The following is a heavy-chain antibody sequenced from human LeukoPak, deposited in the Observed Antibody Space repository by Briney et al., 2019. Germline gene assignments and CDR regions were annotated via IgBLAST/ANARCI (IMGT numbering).Heavy chain of an antibody. CDR2: ISYDGSNE. V-gene: IGHV3-30*04. CDR1: GFTFSSYV. Sequence: GRSLRLSCAASGFTFSSYVMHWVRQAPGKGLGWVAIISYDGSNEYYADSVKGRFTISRDNSKNTLYLQMNSLRAADTAVYYCAKGGAPDYYDSSGYLYFDYWGQGTLVTVSS. J-gene: IGHJ4*02. D-gene: IGHD3-22*01. CDR3: AKGGAPDYYDSSGYLYFDY.